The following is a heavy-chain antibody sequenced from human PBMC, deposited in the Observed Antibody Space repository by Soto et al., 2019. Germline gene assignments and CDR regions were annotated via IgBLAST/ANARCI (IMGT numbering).Heavy chain of an antibody. CDR3: AKTDRKLPLWLTIGDV. J-gene: IGHJ6*02. V-gene: IGHV3-30*18. CDR1: GFTFSSYG. CDR2: ISYDGNNK. D-gene: IGHD3-10*01. Sequence: QVQLVESGGGVVQPGRSLRLSCAASGFTFSSYGMHWVRQAPGKGLEWVAVISYDGNNKYYADSVKGRFTISRDNSKNTLYLQMNSLRAEDTAVYYCAKTDRKLPLWLTIGDVWGQGTTVTVSS.